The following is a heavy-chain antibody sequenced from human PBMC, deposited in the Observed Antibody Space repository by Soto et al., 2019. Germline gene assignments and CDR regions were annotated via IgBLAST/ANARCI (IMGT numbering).Heavy chain of an antibody. V-gene: IGHV3-48*01. Sequence: GGSLRLSCAASGFTFSSYSMNWVRQAPGKGLEWVSYIRSNDTAIYYIDSVKGRFTISRDNAKNSLYLQMNSLRAEDTAVYYCARDYAYAFDIWGQGTMVTVSS. J-gene: IGHJ3*02. CDR2: IRSNDTAI. CDR1: GFTFSSYS. D-gene: IGHD3-16*01. CDR3: ARDYAYAFDI.